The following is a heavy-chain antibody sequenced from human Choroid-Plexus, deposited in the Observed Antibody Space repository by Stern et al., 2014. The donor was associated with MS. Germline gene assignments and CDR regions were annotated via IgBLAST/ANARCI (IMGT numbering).Heavy chain of an antibody. D-gene: IGHD2/OR15-2a*01. Sequence: VHLVESGGGVVQPGTPLRLSCVASGFTFGSCAMPWVRQAPGQGLEWEAVVSYDGSNKYYADSVKGRFTISRDNSQNTLYMQMSSLRPEDTAVYYCAKDRQYLTYFFDHWGQGSLVTVSS. CDR1: GFTFGSCA. CDR3: AKDRQYLTYFFDH. V-gene: IGHV3-30*18. J-gene: IGHJ5*02. CDR2: VSYDGSNK.